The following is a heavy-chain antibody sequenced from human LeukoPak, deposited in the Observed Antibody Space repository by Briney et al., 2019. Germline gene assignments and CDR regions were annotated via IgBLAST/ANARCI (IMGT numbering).Heavy chain of an antibody. J-gene: IGHJ5*02. V-gene: IGHV1-2*02. D-gene: IGHD4-11*01. CDR2: INPNSGGT. CDR3: ARDPTTVTTENWFDP. Sequence: ASVKVSCKASGYTFTGYYMHWVRQAPGQGFEWMGWINPNSGGTNYAQKFQGRVTMTRDTSISTAYMELSRLRSDDTAVYYCARDPTTVTTENWFDPWGQGTLVTVSS. CDR1: GYTFTGYY.